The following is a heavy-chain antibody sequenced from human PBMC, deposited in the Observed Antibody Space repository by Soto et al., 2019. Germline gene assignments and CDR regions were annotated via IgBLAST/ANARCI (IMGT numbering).Heavy chain of an antibody. V-gene: IGHV4-39*01. D-gene: IGHD2-2*01. CDR3: ARNWNLALVPAAYSDS. CDR2: VYYTGTT. J-gene: IGHJ4*02. Sequence: ASETLSLTCTVSNFSVLTSIYYWAWIRQPPGKGLEWVGTVYYTGTTYYNPSLQSRVTISIDTSKNQFSLNLNSVTAADTAVYYCARNWNLALVPAAYSDSSGLGTLVTVSS. CDR1: NFSVLTSIYY.